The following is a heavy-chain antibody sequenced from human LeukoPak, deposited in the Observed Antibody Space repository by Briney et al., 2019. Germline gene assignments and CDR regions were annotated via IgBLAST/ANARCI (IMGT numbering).Heavy chain of an antibody. D-gene: IGHD2-2*01. CDR3: ARDRWYYAPDPIY. CDR2: INSDGSST. J-gene: IGHJ4*02. V-gene: IGHV3-74*01. CDR1: GFTFSSYW. Sequence: GGSLRLSCAASGFTFSSYWMHWVRHAPGKGLVWVSRINSDGSSTSYADSVKGRFTISRDNSKNTLYLQMNSLRAEDTAVYYCARDRWYYAPDPIYWGQGTLVTVSS.